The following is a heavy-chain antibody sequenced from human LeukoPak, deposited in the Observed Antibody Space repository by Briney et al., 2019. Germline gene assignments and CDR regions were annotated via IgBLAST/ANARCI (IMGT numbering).Heavy chain of an antibody. V-gene: IGHV3-53*01. CDR2: IYGGGST. CDR3: ASYSSSLSFDY. D-gene: IGHD6-6*01. Sequence: GGSLRLSCAASGFTVSSNYMSWVRQAPGKGLEWVSVIYGGGSTYYADSVKGRFAISRDNSKNTLYLQMNSLRAEDTAVYYCASYSSSLSFDYWGQGTLVTVSS. J-gene: IGHJ4*02. CDR1: GFTVSSNY.